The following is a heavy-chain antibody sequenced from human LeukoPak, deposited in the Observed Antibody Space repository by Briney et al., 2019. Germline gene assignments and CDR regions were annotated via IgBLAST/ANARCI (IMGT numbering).Heavy chain of an antibody. Sequence: GGSLRLSCAASGFTFSSYAMSWVREAPGKGLEWVSAISGSGGSTYADSVKGRFTISRDNSKNTLYLQMNSLRAEDTAVYYCAKPHVLRFLEWLLDYWGQGTLVTVSS. D-gene: IGHD3-3*01. CDR3: AKPHVLRFLEWLLDY. CDR1: GFTFSSYA. CDR2: ISGSGGST. J-gene: IGHJ4*02. V-gene: IGHV3-23*01.